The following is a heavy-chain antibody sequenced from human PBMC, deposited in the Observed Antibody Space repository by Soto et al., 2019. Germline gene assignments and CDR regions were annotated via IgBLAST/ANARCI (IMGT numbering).Heavy chain of an antibody. J-gene: IGHJ6*02. CDR3: ARRLYYDSSGFEVGSMDV. CDR1: GGSISSSSYY. V-gene: IGHV4-39*01. CDR2: IYYSGST. D-gene: IGHD3-22*01. Sequence: QLQLQESGPGLVKPSETLSLTCTVSGGSISSSSYYWGWIRQPPGRGLEWIGSIYYSGSTYYNPSLKGRVPISVDTSKNQFSLKLSSVTAADTAVYYCARRLYYDSSGFEVGSMDVWGQGTTVTVSS.